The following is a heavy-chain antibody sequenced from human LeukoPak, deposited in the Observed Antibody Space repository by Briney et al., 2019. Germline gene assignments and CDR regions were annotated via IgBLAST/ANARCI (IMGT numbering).Heavy chain of an antibody. CDR3: AKKITEAGHNWFDP. D-gene: IGHD6-13*01. CDR2: SGSGYST. J-gene: IGHJ5*02. Sequence: GGSLRLSCAASGFIFSNYAMSWVRQAPGKGLEWVSVSGSGYSTYYADSVKGWFTVSRDNSKNTLYLQMNSLRAEDTAVYYCAKKITEAGHNWFDPWGQGTLVTVSS. V-gene: IGHV3-23*01. CDR1: GFIFSNYA.